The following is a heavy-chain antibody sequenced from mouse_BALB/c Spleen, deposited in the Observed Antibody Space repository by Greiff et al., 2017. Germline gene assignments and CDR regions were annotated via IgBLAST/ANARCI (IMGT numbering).Heavy chain of an antibody. V-gene: IGHV1-69*02. CDR2: IYPSDSYT. D-gene: IGHD2-4*01. Sequence: QVQLKQPGAELVRPGASVKLSCKASGYTFTSYWINWVKQRPGQGLEWIGNIYPSDSYTNYNQKFKDKATLTVDKSSSTAYMQLSSPTSEDSAVYYCTRIYYDYDGFAYWGQGTLVTVSA. CDR3: TRIYYDYDGFAY. CDR1: GYTFTSYW. J-gene: IGHJ3*01.